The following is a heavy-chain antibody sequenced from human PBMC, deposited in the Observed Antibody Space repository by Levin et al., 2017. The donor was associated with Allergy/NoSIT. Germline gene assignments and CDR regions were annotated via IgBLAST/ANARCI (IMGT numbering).Heavy chain of an antibody. CDR1: GGSISSSNW. J-gene: IGHJ4*02. CDR2: IYHSGST. Sequence: SETLSLTCAVSGGSISSSNWWSWVRQPPGKGLEWIGEIYHSGSTNYNPSLKSRVTISVDKSKNQFSLKLSSVTAADTAVYYCARENNLRGGDDGVYYFDYWGQGTLVTVSS. V-gene: IGHV4-4*02. D-gene: IGHD4-17*01. CDR3: ARENNLRGGDDGVYYFDY.